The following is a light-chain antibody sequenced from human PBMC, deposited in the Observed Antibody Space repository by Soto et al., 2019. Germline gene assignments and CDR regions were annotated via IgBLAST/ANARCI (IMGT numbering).Light chain of an antibody. J-gene: IGKJ2*01. CDR2: GAP. CDR3: QQYGSSPPYT. CDR1: HSVSSSY. V-gene: IGKV3-20*01. Sequence: EIVLTQSPGILSLSPGVRATLSCRASHSVSSSYSAWYQQKHGQAPRPLIYGAPSRATGIPDRFSGSGSGTDFTLTISRLEPEDFAVYYCQQYGSSPPYTCGQGTKLEI.